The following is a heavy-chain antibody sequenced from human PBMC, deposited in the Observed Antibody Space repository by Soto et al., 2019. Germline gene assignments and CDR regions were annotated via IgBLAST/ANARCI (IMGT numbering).Heavy chain of an antibody. CDR1: GSTFNICA. J-gene: IGHJ5*02. V-gene: IGHV1-69*13. CDR3: ANCGNICYSGLWFGP. Sequence: SVKVSWKASGSTFNICAINWLLQAPVQGLEWMGWTIPIYGTANYAQKFQGRVTITADESTSTAYMELSSLRSEDTAVYYCANCGNICYSGLWFGPWGQGTPVTVSS. D-gene: IGHD2-15*01. CDR2: TIPIYGTA.